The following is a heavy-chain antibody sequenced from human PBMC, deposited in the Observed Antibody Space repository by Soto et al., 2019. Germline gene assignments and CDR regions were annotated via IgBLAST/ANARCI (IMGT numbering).Heavy chain of an antibody. CDR2: IYYSGTT. V-gene: IGHV4-31*03. CDR3: ARDPFDCGDDCSSNY. D-gene: IGHD2-21*02. J-gene: IGHJ4*02. Sequence: SETLSLTCTVSGGSISSGGYYWNWIRQHPGKGLEWIGYIYYSGTTYYNPSLKSRVTMSVDTSKNQFSLKLTSVTAVDTAVYYCARDPFDCGDDCSSNYWGQGTRVTVSS. CDR1: GGSISSGGYY.